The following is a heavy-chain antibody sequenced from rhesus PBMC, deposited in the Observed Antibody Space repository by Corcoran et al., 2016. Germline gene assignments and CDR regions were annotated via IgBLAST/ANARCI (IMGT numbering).Heavy chain of an antibody. D-gene: IGHD3-16*01. CDR2: IYGTSGNP. CDR3: SRRGGGSYYFDY. V-gene: IGHV4S7*01. CDR1: GGSISSGYA. J-gene: IGHJ4*01. Sequence: QVQLQESGPGLVKPSETRSLTCAVSGGSISSGYAWSWSRQPPGKGLEWIGYIYGTSGNPSHNPSLKIRVTISKDTSRNQFSLMLSSVTAADTSFCYCSRRGGGSYYFDYWGQGVLVTVSS.